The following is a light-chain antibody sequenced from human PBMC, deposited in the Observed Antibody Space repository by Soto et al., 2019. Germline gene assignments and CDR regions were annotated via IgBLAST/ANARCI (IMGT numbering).Light chain of an antibody. CDR2: KAS. CDR3: QHYNSWPWT. V-gene: IGKV1-5*03. Sequence: DIQMTQSPSTLSASVGDRVTITCRASQSISSWLAWYQQKPGKAPKLLIYKASSLESGVPSRFSGSGSGTEFTLIISSLQPDDIATYYCQHYNSWPWTFDQGTKVEIK. J-gene: IGKJ1*01. CDR1: QSISSW.